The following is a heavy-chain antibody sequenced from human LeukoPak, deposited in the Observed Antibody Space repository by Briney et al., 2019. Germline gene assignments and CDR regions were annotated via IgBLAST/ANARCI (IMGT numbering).Heavy chain of an antibody. Sequence: SETLSLTCAVYGVSFRGYYWSWIRQPPGKGLEWIGVFNRSGSTNYNASLKSRVTISVDTSKNQFSLKLSSVTAADTAVYYCARGSYYYGSGSYYNGRGYDYWGQGTLVTVSS. J-gene: IGHJ4*02. D-gene: IGHD3-10*01. CDR1: GVSFRGYY. V-gene: IGHV4-34*01. CDR3: ARGSYYYGSGSYYNGRGYDY. CDR2: FNRSGST.